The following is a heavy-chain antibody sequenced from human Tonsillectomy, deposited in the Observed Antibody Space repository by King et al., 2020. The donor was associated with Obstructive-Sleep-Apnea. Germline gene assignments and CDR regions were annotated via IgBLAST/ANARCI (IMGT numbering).Heavy chain of an antibody. J-gene: IGHJ4*02. D-gene: IGHD1-1*01. Sequence: VQLQESVPGLVRPSETLSLTCTVPGGSITNYYWGWIRQPPGKGLEWIGYIYYSVITDYNPALRGRVTISVDTSKNQLSLRGTSVTAADTAEYFCARWNEGFDYWGQGTLVTVSS. CDR3: ARWNEGFDY. CDR1: GGSITNYY. V-gene: IGHV4-59*08. CDR2: IYYSVIT.